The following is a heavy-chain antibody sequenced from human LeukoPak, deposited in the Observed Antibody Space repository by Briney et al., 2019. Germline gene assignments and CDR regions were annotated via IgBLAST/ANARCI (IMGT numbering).Heavy chain of an antibody. V-gene: IGHV4-39*07. CDR1: DDSISSSSYY. CDR2: IHYSGST. J-gene: IGHJ4*02. Sequence: SETVSLTCTVSDDSISSSSYYWGWIRQPPGKGLEWIGSIHYSGSTFYNPSLKSRVTISVDTSKNQFSLKLSSVTAADTAVYYCARVEYRGSRGYSVYCFDYWGQGSLVTVSS. D-gene: IGHD3-22*01. CDR3: ARVEYRGSRGYSVYCFDY.